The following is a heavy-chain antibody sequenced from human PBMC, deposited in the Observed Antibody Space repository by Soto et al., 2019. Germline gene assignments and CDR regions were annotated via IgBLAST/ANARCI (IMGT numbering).Heavy chain of an antibody. V-gene: IGHV3-23*01. D-gene: IGHD2-15*01. CDR1: GFTFSSYA. J-gene: IGHJ4*02. CDR2: ISGSGGST. Sequence: EVQLLESGGGLVQPGGSLRLSCTASGFTFSSYAMSWVRQAPGKGLEWVSAISGSGGSTYYADSVKGRFTISRDNSKNTLYLQMNSLSAEDTAVYYCANPTYTYCSGGSCYSFSYWGQGTLVTVSS. CDR3: ANPTYTYCSGGSCYSFSY.